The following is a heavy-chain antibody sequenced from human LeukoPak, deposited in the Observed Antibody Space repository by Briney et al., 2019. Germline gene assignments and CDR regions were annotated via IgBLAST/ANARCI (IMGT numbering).Heavy chain of an antibody. V-gene: IGHV4-4*07. Sequence: PSETLSLTCTVSGGSISSYYWSWIRQPAGKGLEWIGRIYTSGSTSYNPSLKSRVTMSVDTSKNQFSLKLSSETAADTAVYYCARVETGYSSSWYDYWGQGTLVTVSS. CDR2: IYTSGST. CDR3: ARVETGYSSSWYDY. J-gene: IGHJ4*02. D-gene: IGHD6-13*01. CDR1: GGSISSYY.